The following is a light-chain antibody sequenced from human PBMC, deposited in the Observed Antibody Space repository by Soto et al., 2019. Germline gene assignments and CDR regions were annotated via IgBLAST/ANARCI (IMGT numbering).Light chain of an antibody. CDR3: QQYYSTPIT. Sequence: DIVLTQSPDSLAVSLGEAATINCKSSQRVLYTSSGRKSLAWYQQKAGQPPKLLIHWASTRDSGVPDRFSGSGSATDFTLTISSLQAEDVAVYYCQQYYSTPITFGHGTRLEIK. CDR1: QRVLYTSSGRKS. J-gene: IGKJ5*01. V-gene: IGKV4-1*01. CDR2: WAS.